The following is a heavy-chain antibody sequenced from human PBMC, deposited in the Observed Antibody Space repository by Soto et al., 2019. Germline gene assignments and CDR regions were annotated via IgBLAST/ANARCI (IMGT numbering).Heavy chain of an antibody. V-gene: IGHV3-30*18. Sequence: GGSVRLSCAASGFTFRTYGMHWVRQAPGKGLERVAFISDDGSQKYYGDSVKGRFTISRDNSKNTLSLRMISLRTEDTSVYYCAKEAPGGWHFFDTWGQGTLVTVSS. J-gene: IGHJ4*02. CDR2: ISDDGSQK. CDR3: AKEAPGGWHFFDT. D-gene: IGHD6-19*01. CDR1: GFTFRTYG.